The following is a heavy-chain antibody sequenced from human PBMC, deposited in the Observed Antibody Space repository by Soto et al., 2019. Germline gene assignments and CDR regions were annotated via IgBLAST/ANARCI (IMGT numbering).Heavy chain of an antibody. V-gene: IGHV1-69*13. CDR1: GGTFSSYA. CDR2: IIPIFGTA. J-gene: IGHJ4*02. CDR3: ARGDFIDGHSYGVPSDY. D-gene: IGHD5-18*01. Sequence: SVKVSCKASGGTFSSYAISWVRQAPGQGLEWMGGIIPIFGTANYAQKFQGRVTITADESTSTAYMELSSLRSEDTAVYYCARGDFIDGHSYGVPSDYWGQGTLVTVSS.